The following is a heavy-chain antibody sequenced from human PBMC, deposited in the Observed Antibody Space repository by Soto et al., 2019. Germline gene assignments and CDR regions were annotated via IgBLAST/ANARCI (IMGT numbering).Heavy chain of an antibody. D-gene: IGHD2-15*01. V-gene: IGHV3-30-3*01. CDR2: VSQAGVNK. CDR1: GFSFRNYN. Sequence: QMQLVASGGGVVQPGRSLRLSCAASGFSFRNYNLHWVRQAPGKGLEWVAVVSQAGVNKHYAESVKGRLSISRDSSRDTLYLQMNSLRPEDTAVYYCVRETQIVMVVVPTPGSPGAFDMWGQGTMVTVSS. J-gene: IGHJ3*02. CDR3: VRETQIVMVVVPTPGSPGAFDM.